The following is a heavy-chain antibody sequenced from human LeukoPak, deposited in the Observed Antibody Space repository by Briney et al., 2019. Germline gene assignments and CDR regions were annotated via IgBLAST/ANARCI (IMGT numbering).Heavy chain of an antibody. Sequence: ASVKVSCKTSGYTFIAHYIHWLRQAPGRGLEWMGWINPNPNGGGTNFAQRFQGRFTMTKDTSINTVYMELSDLRSDDTAVYYCARDMEFRGYTYGSYDYWGHGTLVTVSS. V-gene: IGHV1-2*02. J-gene: IGHJ4*01. CDR2: INPNPNGGGT. CDR3: ARDMEFRGYTYGSYDY. CDR1: GYTFIAHY. D-gene: IGHD5-18*01.